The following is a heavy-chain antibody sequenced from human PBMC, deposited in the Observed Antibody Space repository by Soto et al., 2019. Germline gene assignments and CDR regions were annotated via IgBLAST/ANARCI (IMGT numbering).Heavy chain of an antibody. CDR3: ARPNSAYYFDY. CDR2: INAGNGNT. V-gene: IGHV1-3*01. J-gene: IGHJ4*02. D-gene: IGHD2-15*01. CDR1: GYTFTSYD. Sequence: ASVKVSCKASGYTFTSYDINWVRQATGQRLEWMGWINAGNGNTKYSQKFQGRVTITRDTSASTAYMELSSLRSEDTAVYYCARPNSAYYFDYWGQGTLVTVSS.